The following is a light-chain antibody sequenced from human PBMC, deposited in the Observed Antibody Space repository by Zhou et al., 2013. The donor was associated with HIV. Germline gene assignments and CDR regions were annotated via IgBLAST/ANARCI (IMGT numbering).Light chain of an antibody. J-gene: IGKJ1*01. CDR3: QQYYSYIRT. Sequence: IRMTQSPPSVSTSIGDRVTITCRASQGISSYVAWFQQKPGKAPSLLIYGASRLLGGVPSRFSGSGSGTTFTLTITNLQSEDFATYYCQQYYSYIRTFGQGTKVETK. CDR2: GAS. V-gene: IGKV1-8*01. CDR1: QGISSY.